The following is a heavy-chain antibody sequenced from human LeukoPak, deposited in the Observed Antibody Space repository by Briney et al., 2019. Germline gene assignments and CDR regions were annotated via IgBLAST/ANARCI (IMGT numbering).Heavy chain of an antibody. V-gene: IGHV4-61*02. CDR2: IYTSGST. CDR1: GGSISSGSYY. Sequence: SQTLSLTCTVSGGSISSGSYYWSWIRQPAGKGLEWIGRIYTSGSTNYNPSLKSRVTISVDTSKNQFSLKLSSVTAADTAVYYCAGDQLLYAFDIWGQGTMVTVSS. CDR3: AGDQLLYAFDI. J-gene: IGHJ3*02. D-gene: IGHD5-24*01.